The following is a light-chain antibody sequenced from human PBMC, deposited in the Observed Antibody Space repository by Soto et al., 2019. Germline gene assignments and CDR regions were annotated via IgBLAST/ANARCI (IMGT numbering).Light chain of an antibody. CDR3: QQRSDWPPLT. V-gene: IGKV3D-20*02. Sequence: EVVLTQSPATLSLSPGERATLSCRASQSVSSNYLAWYQQKPGQAPRLLIYGASTRATGVPDRFSGSGSGTDFTLTISRLEPEDFAVYHCQQRSDWPPLTFGGGTKVDIK. CDR1: QSVSSNY. CDR2: GAS. J-gene: IGKJ4*01.